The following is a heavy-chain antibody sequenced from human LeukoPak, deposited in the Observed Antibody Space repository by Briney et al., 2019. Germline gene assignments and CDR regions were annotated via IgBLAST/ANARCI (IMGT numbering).Heavy chain of an antibody. J-gene: IGHJ4*02. CDR3: ARQTYYSSGYFDY. D-gene: IGHD3-22*01. V-gene: IGHV4-39*01. CDR2: IYYSGST. Sequence: SETLSLTCTVSGGSISSGSDYWGWIRQPPGKGLEWIGSIYYSGSTCYNPSLKSRVTISVDTSKKQFSLKLSSVTAADTAVYYCARQTYYSSGYFDYWGQGTPVTVSS. CDR1: GGSISSGSDY.